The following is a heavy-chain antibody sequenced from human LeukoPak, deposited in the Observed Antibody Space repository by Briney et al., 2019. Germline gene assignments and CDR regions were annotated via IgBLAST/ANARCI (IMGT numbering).Heavy chain of an antibody. Sequence: PGGSLRLSCVPSGFTFSSYGMHWVRQAPGKGLEWVAAIWIDGSNKFYTDSVKGRFTISRDNFKVTLFLQMNSLRDEDTAVYYCARARGDGRDSSCYSDYWGPGTLVTVSS. CDR1: GFTFSSYG. V-gene: IGHV3-33*01. D-gene: IGHD3-22*01. CDR2: IWIDGSNK. CDR3: ARARGDGRDSSCYSDY. J-gene: IGHJ4*02.